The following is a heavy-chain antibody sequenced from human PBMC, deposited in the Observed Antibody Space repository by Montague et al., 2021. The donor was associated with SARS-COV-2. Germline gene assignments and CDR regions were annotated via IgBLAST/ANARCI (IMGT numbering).Heavy chain of an antibody. J-gene: IGHJ3*02. CDR1: GGSISSSSYY. V-gene: IGHV4-39*01. D-gene: IGHD4-11*01. CDR3: ARAIREYSYDEAFDI. Sequence: SETLSLTCTVSGGSISSSSYYWGWIRQPPGKGLEWMGNIFYSGSTYYNPSLKSRVTISVDTSKNQFSLKLSSVTAAEAAVYYCARAIREYSYDEAFDIWGQGTMVTVSS. CDR2: IFYSGST.